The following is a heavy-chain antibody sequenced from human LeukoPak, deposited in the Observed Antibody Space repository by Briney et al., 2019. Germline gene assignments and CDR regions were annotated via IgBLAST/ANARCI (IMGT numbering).Heavy chain of an antibody. J-gene: IGHJ4*02. Sequence: PGGSLRLSCAASGFTFSSYWMHWVRQAPAKGLVWVSLISSDGSSTYYADSVKGRFTISRDNAKNTLYLQMNSLRAEDTGVYYCARAYGGNSASDYWGQGTLVTVSS. CDR3: ARAYGGNSASDY. D-gene: IGHD4-23*01. V-gene: IGHV3-74*01. CDR2: ISSDGSST. CDR1: GFTFSSYW.